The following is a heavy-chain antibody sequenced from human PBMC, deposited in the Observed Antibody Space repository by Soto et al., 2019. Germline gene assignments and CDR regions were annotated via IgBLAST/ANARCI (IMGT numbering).Heavy chain of an antibody. CDR1: GFTFSNYG. CDR3: AKTFGDNWFLDY. Sequence: GGSLRLSCAASGFTFSNYGMSWVRQAPGKGLEWVSAMSGSGTSTYYADSVKGRFTISRDNSQSTLYLQMTSLRGEDTAIYYCAKTFGDNWFLDYWGQGTLVTVSS. V-gene: IGHV3-23*01. D-gene: IGHD1-1*01. CDR2: MSGSGTST. J-gene: IGHJ4*02.